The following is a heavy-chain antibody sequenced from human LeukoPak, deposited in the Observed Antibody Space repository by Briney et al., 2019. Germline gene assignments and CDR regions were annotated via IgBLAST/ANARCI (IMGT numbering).Heavy chain of an antibody. D-gene: IGHD2-15*01. CDR1: GGSVSTSDYY. CDR3: ARGLVVDI. CDR2: VFYTGKT. J-gene: IGHJ3*02. Sequence: PSETLSLTCAVSGGSVSTSDYYWGWLRQSPVKGLEWIGDVFYTGKTNYNPSLRGRTNISVDTSKNQFSLKLSSVTAAGTAVYYCARGLVVDIWGQGTMVTVSS. V-gene: IGHV4-39*07.